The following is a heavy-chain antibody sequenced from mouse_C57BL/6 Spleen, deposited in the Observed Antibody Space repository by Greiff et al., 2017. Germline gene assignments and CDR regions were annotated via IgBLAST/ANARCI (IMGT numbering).Heavy chain of an antibody. CDR2: INPSNGGT. V-gene: IGHV1-53*01. J-gene: IGHJ2*01. CDR3: ARWGYSNSEDYFDY. D-gene: IGHD2-5*01. CDR1: GYTFTSYW. Sequence: QVQLQQPGTELVKPGASVKLSCKASGYTFTSYWMHWVKQRPGPGLEWIGNINPSNGGTNYNEKFKSKATLTVDKSSSTAYMQLSSLTSEDSAVYYCARWGYSNSEDYFDYWGQGTTLTVSS.